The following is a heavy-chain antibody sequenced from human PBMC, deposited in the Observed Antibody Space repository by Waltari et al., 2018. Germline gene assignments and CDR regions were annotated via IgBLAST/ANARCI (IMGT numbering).Heavy chain of an antibody. J-gene: IGHJ4*02. CDR3: ARSYSSGSDFDY. CDR1: GGSISSYY. Sequence: QVQLQESGPGLVKPSETLSLTCTVSGGSISSYYWSWIRQPPGKGLEWIGYIYYSGSTNYNPSLKSRVTISVDTSKNQFSLKLSSVTAADTAVYYCARSYSSGSDFDYWGQGTLVTVSS. D-gene: IGHD6-19*01. CDR2: IYYSGST. V-gene: IGHV4-59*01.